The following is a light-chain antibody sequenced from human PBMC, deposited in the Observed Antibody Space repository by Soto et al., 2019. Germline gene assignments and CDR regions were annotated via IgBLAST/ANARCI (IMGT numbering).Light chain of an antibody. CDR1: QSVTSY. CDR3: QQRSDWPLT. Sequence: EIVLTQSPAPLSLSPGERATLSCRASQSVTSYLAWYQQKPGQAPRLLIYDVSNRASGIPARFSGSGSETDFTLTISSLEPEDFAVYYCQQRSDWPLTFGQGTRLEIK. V-gene: IGKV3-11*01. J-gene: IGKJ5*01. CDR2: DVS.